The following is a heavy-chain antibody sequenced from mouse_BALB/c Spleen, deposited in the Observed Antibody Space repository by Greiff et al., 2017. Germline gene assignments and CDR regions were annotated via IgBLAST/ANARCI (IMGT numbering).Heavy chain of an antibody. CDR3: SDGYLDY. D-gene: IGHD1-1*02. Sequence: EVKLQESGAELVRSGASVKLSCTASGFNIKDYYMHWVKQRPEQGLEWIGWIDPENGDTEYAPKFQGKATMTADTSSNTAYLQLSSLTSEDTAVYYCSDGYLDYWGQGTTLTVSS. V-gene: IGHV14-4*02. J-gene: IGHJ2*01. CDR2: IDPENGDT. CDR1: GFNIKDYY.